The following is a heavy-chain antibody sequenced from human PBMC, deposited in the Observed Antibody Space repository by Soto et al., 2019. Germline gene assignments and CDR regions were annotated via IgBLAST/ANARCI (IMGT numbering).Heavy chain of an antibody. Sequence: EVQLLESGGGLVEPGGSLRLSCAASGFTFKNYGMNWVRQAPGKGLEWVSSISDDGGNTYYADSVKGRFTISRDNYKNTLYLQMNSLRAEDTAVYYCAKAPRGGVITDHWYFDLWGRGTLVTVSS. CDR1: GFTFKNYG. J-gene: IGHJ2*01. V-gene: IGHV3-23*01. CDR2: ISDDGGNT. CDR3: AKAPRGGVITDHWYFDL. D-gene: IGHD3-22*01.